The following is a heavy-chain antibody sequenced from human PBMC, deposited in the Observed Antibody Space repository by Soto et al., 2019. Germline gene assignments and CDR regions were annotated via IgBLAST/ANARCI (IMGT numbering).Heavy chain of an antibody. CDR3: ALIAAAGPNDY. D-gene: IGHD6-13*01. Sequence: ASVKVSCKASGYTFTSYDINWVRQATGQGLEWKGWMNPNSGNTGYAQKFQGRVTITRNTSISTAYMELSSLRSEDTAVYYCALIAAAGPNDYWGQGTLVTVSS. J-gene: IGHJ4*02. V-gene: IGHV1-8*01. CDR1: GYTFTSYD. CDR2: MNPNSGNT.